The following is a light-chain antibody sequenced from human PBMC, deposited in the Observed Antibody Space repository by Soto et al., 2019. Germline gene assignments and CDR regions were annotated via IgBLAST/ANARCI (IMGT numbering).Light chain of an antibody. J-gene: IGLJ1*01. CDR2: EVS. CDR1: SSDVGNFNL. CDR3: CSYAGNNIHYV. V-gene: IGLV2-23*02. Sequence: QSALTQPASVSGSPGQSITISCAGTSSDVGNFNLVSWYQHHPGEAPKLMIYEVSKRPSGVSNRYSGSKSGNTASLTISGLRAEDEADYYCCSYAGNNIHYVFGTGTKLTVL.